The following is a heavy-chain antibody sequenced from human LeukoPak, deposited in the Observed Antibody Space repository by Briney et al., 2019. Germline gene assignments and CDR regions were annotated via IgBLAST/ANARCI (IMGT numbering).Heavy chain of an antibody. CDR2: ISSSGSTI. J-gene: IGHJ4*02. V-gene: IGHV3-48*03. D-gene: IGHD3-10*01. CDR3: ARDTLGPYYYGSGSYP. Sequence: GGSLRLSCAASGFTFSSYEMNWVRQAPGKGLEWVSYISSSGSTIYYADSVKGRFTISRDNAKNSLYLQMNSLSAEDTAVYYCARDTLGPYYYGSGSYPWGQGTLVTVSS. CDR1: GFTFSSYE.